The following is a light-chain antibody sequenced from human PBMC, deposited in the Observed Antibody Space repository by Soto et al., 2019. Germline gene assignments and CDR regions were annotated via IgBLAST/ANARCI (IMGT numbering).Light chain of an antibody. Sequence: LRQSGDALSFSRAASHTNYCRASQSVSTYLAWYQQKPGQAPRLLIYDASKRATGIPARFSGSGSGTDFTLTSTSLESEDFAGYYCQQRSTWPPRLTFGGGTKVDI. CDR2: DAS. CDR1: QSVSTY. V-gene: IGKV3-11*01. J-gene: IGKJ4*01. CDR3: QQRSTWPPRLT.